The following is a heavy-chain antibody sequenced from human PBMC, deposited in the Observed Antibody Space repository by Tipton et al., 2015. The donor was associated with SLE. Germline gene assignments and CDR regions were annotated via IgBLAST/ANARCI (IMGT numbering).Heavy chain of an antibody. CDR3: ARCGSAPCKLDY. D-gene: IGHD2/OR15-2a*01. Sequence: QSGAEVKKPGASVRVSCKASGYTFDNYAISWVRQAPGQGLEWMGTVNPGVGSTTYSQKFQGRFSMTRDTSTSTVYMELSSLTSEDTAVYYCARCGSAPCKLDYWGQGTLVTVSS. J-gene: IGHJ4*02. CDR2: VNPGVGST. CDR1: GYTFDNYA. V-gene: IGHV1-46*02.